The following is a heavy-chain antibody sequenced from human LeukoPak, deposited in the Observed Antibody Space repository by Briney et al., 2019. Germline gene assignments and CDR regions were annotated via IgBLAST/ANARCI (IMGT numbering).Heavy chain of an antibody. V-gene: IGHV3-7*01. CDR1: GFTFSGAW. Sequence: GGSLRLSCTASGFTFSGAWMTWVCQAPGKGLEWVANISEDGTEKNYVDSVKGRFTISRDNAKNSLFLQMSNLRDDDTAIYYCARHVGISFWGQGTLVTVSS. CDR2: ISEDGTEK. J-gene: IGHJ4*02. CDR3: ARHVGISF. D-gene: IGHD7-27*01.